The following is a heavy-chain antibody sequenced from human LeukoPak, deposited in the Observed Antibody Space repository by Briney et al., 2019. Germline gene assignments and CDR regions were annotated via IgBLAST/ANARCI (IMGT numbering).Heavy chain of an antibody. V-gene: IGHV3-74*01. CDR3: ARATRIYSSGWYYSFDY. CDR2: INVDGSGA. D-gene: IGHD6-19*01. CDR1: GFTFSTYW. J-gene: IGHJ4*02. Sequence: AGSLRLSCAASGFTFSTYWMHWVRQAPGKGLVWVSHINVDGSGATYADSVKGRFTISRDNAKNTLYLHMNSLRAEDTAVYYCARATRIYSSGWYYSFDYWGQGTLVTVSS.